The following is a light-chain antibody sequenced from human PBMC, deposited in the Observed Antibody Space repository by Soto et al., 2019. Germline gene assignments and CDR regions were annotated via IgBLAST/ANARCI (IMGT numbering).Light chain of an antibody. J-gene: IGKJ1*01. CDR2: DAS. CDR3: QQYKNYYPT. Sequence: DIQMTQSPSSLSASLGDRVTITCGASQSISSYLNWYQQKPGKAPKILIYDASSLESGVPSRFSGSVYGTEFNLTISGLQTDDFAIYYCQQYKNYYPTFGQGTKVDIK. CDR1: QSISSY. V-gene: IGKV1-5*01.